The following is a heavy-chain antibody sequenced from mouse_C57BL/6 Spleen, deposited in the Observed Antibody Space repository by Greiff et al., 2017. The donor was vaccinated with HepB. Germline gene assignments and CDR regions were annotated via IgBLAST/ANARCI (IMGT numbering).Heavy chain of an antibody. D-gene: IGHD1-1*01. CDR2: IYPGDGDT. CDR1: GYAFSSYW. J-gene: IGHJ2*01. CDR3: ARGLMTTVVATDFDD. Sequence: VQLVESGAELVKPGASVKISCKASGYAFSSYWMNWVKQRPGKGLEWIGQIYPGDGDTNYNGKFKGKATLTADKSSSTAYMQLSSLTSEDSAVYFCARGLMTTVVATDFDDWGQGTTLTVSS. V-gene: IGHV1-80*01.